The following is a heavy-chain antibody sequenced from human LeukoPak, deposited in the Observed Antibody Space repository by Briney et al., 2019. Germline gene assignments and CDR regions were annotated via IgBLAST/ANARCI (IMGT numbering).Heavy chain of an antibody. J-gene: IGHJ4*02. D-gene: IGHD6-13*01. Sequence: PSETLSLTCTVSGYSISSGYYWGWIRQPPGKGLEWIGSIYHSGSTYYNPSLKSRVTISVDTSKNQFSLKLSSVTAADTAVYYCAREEGIAAAGALEYWGQGILVTVSS. CDR3: AREEGIAAAGALEY. V-gene: IGHV4-38-2*02. CDR1: GYSISSGYY. CDR2: IYHSGST.